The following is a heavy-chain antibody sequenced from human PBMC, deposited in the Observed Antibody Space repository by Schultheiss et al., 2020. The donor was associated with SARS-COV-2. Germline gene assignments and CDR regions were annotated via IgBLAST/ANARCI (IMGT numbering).Heavy chain of an antibody. CDR1: GFTFSSYG. CDR3: ARDSWIFGVVSPPPYTMDV. J-gene: IGHJ6*02. CDR2: ISYDGSNK. D-gene: IGHD3-3*01. V-gene: IGHV3-30*03. Sequence: GGSLRLSCAASGFTFSSYGMHWVRQAPGKGLEWVAVISYDGSNKYYADSVKGRFTISRDNAKNSLFLQMDSLTAEDTAVYYCARDSWIFGVVSPPPYTMDVWGQGTTVTVSS.